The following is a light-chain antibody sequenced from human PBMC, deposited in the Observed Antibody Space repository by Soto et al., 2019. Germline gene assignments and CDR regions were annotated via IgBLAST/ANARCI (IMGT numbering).Light chain of an antibody. CDR1: QSISTK. V-gene: IGKV3-15*01. CDR2: DTS. CDR3: QQYNTWRSIT. J-gene: IGKJ5*01. Sequence: EIVMTQSPATLSLSPVERATLSCWASQSISTKLAWYQHRPGQAPRLLIYDTSTRAAGIPARFSGSGSGTDFTLTISSLQSEDFAVYYCQQYNTWRSITFGQGTRLEIK.